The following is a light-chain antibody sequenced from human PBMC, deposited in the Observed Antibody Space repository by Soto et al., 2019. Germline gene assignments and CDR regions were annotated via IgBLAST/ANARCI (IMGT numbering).Light chain of an antibody. CDR3: QQRSNWPPIT. CDR2: GAS. Sequence: MTQSPANLSLSPGETATLSCRAGQSINNYLAWYQQKPGQAPRLLIYGASTRATGIPARFSGSGSGTDFTLTISSLEPEDFAVYYCQQRSNWPPITFGQGTRLENK. CDR1: QSINNY. J-gene: IGKJ5*01. V-gene: IGKV3-11*01.